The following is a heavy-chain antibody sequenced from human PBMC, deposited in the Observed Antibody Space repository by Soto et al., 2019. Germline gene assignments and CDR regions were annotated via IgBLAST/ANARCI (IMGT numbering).Heavy chain of an antibody. CDR3: HGYGY. Sequence: EVQVVESGGGLIRPGGSLRLSCVVSGFTVSSTNYMSWVRQAPGKGLEWVSVIYSGGTTFYADSVKGRVTISRDNAKNALYLQMNGLRAEDTAVYYCHGYGYWGQGTLVTVSS. CDR2: IYSGGTT. D-gene: IGHD5-12*01. V-gene: IGHV3-53*01. CDR1: GFTVSSTNY. J-gene: IGHJ4*02.